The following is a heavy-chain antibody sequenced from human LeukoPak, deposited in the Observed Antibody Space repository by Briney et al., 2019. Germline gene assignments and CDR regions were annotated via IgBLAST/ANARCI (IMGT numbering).Heavy chain of an antibody. CDR3: ARVPASVYALDI. J-gene: IGHJ3*02. D-gene: IGHD2-2*01. CDR2: IWHGGTSK. V-gene: IGHV3-33*08. CDR1: GFTFSNFA. Sequence: GGSLRLSCAASGFTFSNFAMHWVRQAPGKGLEWVAVIWHGGTSKYYADSVKGRFTISRDNSNNTLYLQMNNLGPEDTAVYYCARVPASVYALDIWGQGTMVTISS.